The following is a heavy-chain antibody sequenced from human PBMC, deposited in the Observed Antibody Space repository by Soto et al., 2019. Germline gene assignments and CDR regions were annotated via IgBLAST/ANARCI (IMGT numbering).Heavy chain of an antibody. CDR3: ARYAAEVTTFFDH. CDR2: ISGSSGSK. V-gene: IGHV3-11*06. Sequence: TGGSLRLSCAASGFIFNDYYMSWIRQAPGKGLEWLSNISGSSGSKKYADAGKGRFTISRDNVKKSLYLEMHSLRAEDTAVYYCARYAAEVTTFFDHWGQGTLVTVSS. CDR1: GFIFNDYY. D-gene: IGHD4-17*01. J-gene: IGHJ4*02.